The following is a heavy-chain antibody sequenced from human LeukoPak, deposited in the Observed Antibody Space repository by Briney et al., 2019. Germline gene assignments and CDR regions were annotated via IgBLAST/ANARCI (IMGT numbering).Heavy chain of an antibody. Sequence: ASETLSLTYTLSGGSISSYYWSWIRQPPGKGLEWIGYIYYSGSTNYNPSLESRVTISVDTSKNQFSLKLSSVTAADTAVYYCARAPVTAMVHYYYMDVWGKGTTVTVSS. V-gene: IGHV4-59*01. CDR3: ARAPVTAMVHYYYMDV. CDR2: IYYSGST. J-gene: IGHJ6*03. CDR1: GGSISSYY. D-gene: IGHD5-18*01.